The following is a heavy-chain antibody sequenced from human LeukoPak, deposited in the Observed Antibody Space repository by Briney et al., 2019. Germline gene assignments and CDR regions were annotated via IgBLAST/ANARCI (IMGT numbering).Heavy chain of an antibody. CDR1: GGSISSGGYY. CDR3: ARVTYYYDSSGYYSILDY. D-gene: IGHD3-22*01. CDR2: IYYSEST. Sequence: SETLSLTCTVSGGSISSGGYYWSWIRQHPGKGLEWIGYIYYSESTYYNPSLKSRVTISVDTSKNQFSLKLSSVTAADTAVYYCARVTYYYDSSGYYSILDYWGQGTLVTVSS. V-gene: IGHV4-31*03. J-gene: IGHJ4*02.